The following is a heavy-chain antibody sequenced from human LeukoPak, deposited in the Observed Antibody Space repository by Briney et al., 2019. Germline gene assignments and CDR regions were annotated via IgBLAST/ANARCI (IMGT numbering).Heavy chain of an antibody. J-gene: IGHJ4*02. Sequence: GGSLRLSCAASGFTFSSYAMSWVRQAPGKGLEWVSAISGSGGSTYYADSVKGRFTISRDNSKNTLYLQMNSLRAEDAAVYYCAIELLWFGELSAKHYWGQGTLVTVSS. CDR3: AIELLWFGELSAKHY. CDR1: GFTFSSYA. CDR2: ISGSGGST. V-gene: IGHV3-23*01. D-gene: IGHD3-10*01.